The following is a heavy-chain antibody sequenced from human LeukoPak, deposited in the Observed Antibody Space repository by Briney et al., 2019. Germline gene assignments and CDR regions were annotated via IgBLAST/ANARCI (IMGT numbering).Heavy chain of an antibody. CDR1: GFTFSSYG. D-gene: IGHD2-15*01. V-gene: IGHV3-30*18. Sequence: VRSLRLSCAASGFTFSSYGMHWVRQAPGKGLEWVAVISYDGSNKYYADSVKGRFTISRDNSKNTLYLQMNSLRAEDTAVYYCAKDRISEETYNWFDPWGQGTLVTVSS. J-gene: IGHJ5*02. CDR2: ISYDGSNK. CDR3: AKDRISEETYNWFDP.